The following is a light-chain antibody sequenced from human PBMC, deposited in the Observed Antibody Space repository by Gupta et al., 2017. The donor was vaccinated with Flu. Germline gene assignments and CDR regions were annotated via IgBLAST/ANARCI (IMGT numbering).Light chain of an antibody. CDR2: DNN. CDR1: SSNIGNNY. Sequence: SVLTQPPSVSAAAGQNVTISCSGSSSNIGNNYVSWYQQLPGTAPKLLLYDNNKRPSGIPARFSGAKSGTSATLGITGLQTGDEADYYCGAWDSSLSAYVFASGTKVTVL. CDR3: GAWDSSLSAYV. J-gene: IGLJ1*01. V-gene: IGLV1-51*01.